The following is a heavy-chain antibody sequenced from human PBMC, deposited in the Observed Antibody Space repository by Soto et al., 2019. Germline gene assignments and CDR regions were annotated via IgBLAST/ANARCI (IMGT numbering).Heavy chain of an antibody. CDR3: ARGRSGAARTFDY. J-gene: IGHJ4*02. CDR1: GGSIHSCGCY. Sequence: VQLQESGPGLLTPSQTLSLTCTVSGGSIHSCGCYWTWIPQYPGQGREGIGYICTIENTYYNPSLKSSVTLSEDRSKNQFTLRLTSVPAADTAVYYCARGRSGAARTFDYWGQGALVTVSS. CDR2: ICTIENT. D-gene: IGHD6-6*01. V-gene: IGHV4-31*03.